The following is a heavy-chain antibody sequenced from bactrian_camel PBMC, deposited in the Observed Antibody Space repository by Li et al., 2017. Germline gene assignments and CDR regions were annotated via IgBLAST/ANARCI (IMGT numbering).Heavy chain of an antibody. J-gene: IGHJ4*01. CDR2: IGSDNAT. CDR1: GMTYTICN. CDR3: NIGICYRGTPLNDY. Sequence: HVQLVESGGGSVQSGGSLRLSCVANGMTYTICNMGWYRQPHGKGRELVARIGSDNATEYVDSVKGRFTISQDYAKNTVYPQMNNLKTEDTAMYYCNIGICYRGTPLNDYWGQGTQVTVS. V-gene: IGHV3S53*01. D-gene: IGHD7*01.